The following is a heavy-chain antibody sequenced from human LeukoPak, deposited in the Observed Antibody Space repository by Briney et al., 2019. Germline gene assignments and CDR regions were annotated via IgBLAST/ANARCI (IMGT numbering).Heavy chain of an antibody. CDR3: ARGCSGGSCYSANAFDI. CDR1: GFTFSSYW. D-gene: IGHD2-15*01. V-gene: IGHV4-34*01. Sequence: TGGSLRLSCAASGFTFSSYWMSWVRQPPGKGLEWIGEINHSGSTNYNPSLKSRVTISVDTSKNQFSLKLSSVTAADTAVYYCARGCSGGSCYSANAFDIWGQGTMVTVSS. J-gene: IGHJ3*02. CDR2: INHSGST.